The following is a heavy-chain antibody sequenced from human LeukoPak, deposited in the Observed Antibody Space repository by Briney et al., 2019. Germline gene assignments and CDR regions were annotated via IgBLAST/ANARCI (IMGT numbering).Heavy chain of an antibody. CDR1: GGSISFYY. CDR2: IYYSGST. J-gene: IGHJ4*02. Sequence: SETLSLTCTVSGGSISFYYWTWIRQPPGKGLEWIGYIYYSGSTNYNPSLKSRVTISVDTSKNQFSLKLGSVTAADTAVYYCARGRWYIDYWGQGTLVTVSS. D-gene: IGHD4-23*01. V-gene: IGHV4-59*01. CDR3: ARGRWYIDY.